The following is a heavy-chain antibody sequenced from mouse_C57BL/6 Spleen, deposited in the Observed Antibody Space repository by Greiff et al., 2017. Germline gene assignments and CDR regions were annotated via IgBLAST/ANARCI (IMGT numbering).Heavy chain of an antibody. Sequence: VQLQQSGAELVRPGTSVKVSCKASGYAFTNYLIEWVKQRPGQGLEWIGVINPGSGGTNYNEKFKGKATLTADQSSSTAYMQLSSLTSEDSAVYFCAKGDSNHEAWFAYWGQGTLVTVSA. V-gene: IGHV1-54*01. CDR2: INPGSGGT. D-gene: IGHD2-5*01. CDR3: AKGDSNHEAWFAY. J-gene: IGHJ3*01. CDR1: GYAFTNYL.